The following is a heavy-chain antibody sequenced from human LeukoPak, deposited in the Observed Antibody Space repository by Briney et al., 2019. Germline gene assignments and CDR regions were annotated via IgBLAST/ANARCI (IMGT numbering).Heavy chain of an antibody. CDR2: INPNSGGT. D-gene: IGHD6-13*01. CDR1: GYTFTGYY. CDR3: ARSTTTAAGTNFDY. V-gene: IGHV1-2*02. Sequence: GASVKVSCKASGYTFTGYYMHWVRQAPGQGLEWMGWINPNSGGTNYAQKFQGRVTMTRDTSISTAYMELSRLRSDDTAVYYCARSTTTAAGTNFDYWGQGTLVTVSS. J-gene: IGHJ4*02.